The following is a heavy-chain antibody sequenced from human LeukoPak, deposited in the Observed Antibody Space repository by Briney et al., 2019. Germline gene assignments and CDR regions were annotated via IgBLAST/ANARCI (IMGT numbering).Heavy chain of an antibody. V-gene: IGHV4-39*07. CDR2: IYYSGST. J-gene: IGHJ6*03. Sequence: SETLSLTCTVSGGSISSSSYYWGWIRQPPGKGLEWIGSIYYSGSTYYNPSLKSRVTISVDTSKNQFSLKLSSVTAADTAVYYCARDRGEHRYYYYYYMDVWGKGTTVTISS. CDR3: ARDRGEHRYYYYYYMDV. CDR1: GGSISSSSYY. D-gene: IGHD1/OR15-1a*01.